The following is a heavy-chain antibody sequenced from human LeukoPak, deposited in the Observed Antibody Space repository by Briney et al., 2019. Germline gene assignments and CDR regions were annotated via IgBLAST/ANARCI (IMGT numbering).Heavy chain of an antibody. J-gene: IGHJ4*02. D-gene: IGHD3-10*01. CDR2: ISSSGSTI. CDR1: GFTFSDYY. Sequence: GGSPRLSCAASGFTFSDYYMGWIRQAPGKGLEWVSYISSSGSTIYYADSVKGRFTISRDNAKNSLYLQMNSLRAEDTAVYYCARDMVRGVIALDYWGQGTLVTVSS. CDR3: ARDMVRGVIALDY. V-gene: IGHV3-11*01.